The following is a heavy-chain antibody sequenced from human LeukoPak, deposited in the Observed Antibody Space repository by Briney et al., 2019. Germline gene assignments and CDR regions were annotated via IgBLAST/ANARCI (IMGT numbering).Heavy chain of an antibody. CDR3: ASDPDSGGWSTFDN. CDR1: GFTFNGYA. D-gene: IGHD2-15*01. J-gene: IGHJ4*02. Sequence: GGSLRLSCAASGFTFNGYAMNWVRQAPGKGLEWVSAISGSGGSTYYADSVKGRFTISRDNAKNTLYLQMNSLRVEDTAVYYCASDPDSGGWSTFDNWGQGSLVTVSS. CDR2: ISGSGGST. V-gene: IGHV3-23*01.